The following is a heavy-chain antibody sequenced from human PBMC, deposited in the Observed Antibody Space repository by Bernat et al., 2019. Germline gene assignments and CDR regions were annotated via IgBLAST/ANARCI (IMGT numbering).Heavy chain of an antibody. V-gene: IGHV3-30-3*01. CDR2: ISYDGSNK. J-gene: IGHJ6*02. D-gene: IGHD4-17*01. CDR1: GFTFSSYA. Sequence: QVQLVESGGGVVQPGRSLRLSCAASGFTFSSYAMHWVRQAPGKGREGVAVISYDGSNKYYADSVKGRFTISRDNSKNTLYLQMNSLRAEDTAVYYCARDALRSVYYYYYGMDVWGQGTTVTVSS. CDR3: ARDALRSVYYYYYGMDV.